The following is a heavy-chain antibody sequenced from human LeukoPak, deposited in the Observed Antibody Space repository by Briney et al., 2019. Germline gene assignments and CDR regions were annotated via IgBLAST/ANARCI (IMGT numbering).Heavy chain of an antibody. D-gene: IGHD2-2*01. V-gene: IGHV1-2*02. CDR2: INPNSGGT. CDR1: GYTFTGYY. CDR3: ARAIIVVVPAAISWFDP. Sequence: ASVKVPCKASGYTFTGYYMHWVRQAPGQGLEWMGWINPNSGGTNYAQKFQGRVTMTRDTSISTAYMELSRLRSDDTAVYYCARAIIVVVPAAISWFDPWGQGTLVTVSS. J-gene: IGHJ5*02.